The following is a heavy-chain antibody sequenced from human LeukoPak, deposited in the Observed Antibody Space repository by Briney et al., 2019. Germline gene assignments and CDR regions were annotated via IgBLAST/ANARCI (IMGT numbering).Heavy chain of an antibody. Sequence: GSLRLSCAASGFTFSSYGMHWVRQAPGKGLEWVAFIRYDGSNKYYADSVKGRFTISRDNSKNTLYLQMNSLRAEDTAVYYCAKDRSLPYCSSTSCSNRLDYWGQGTLVTVSS. J-gene: IGHJ4*02. V-gene: IGHV3-30*02. CDR2: IRYDGSNK. D-gene: IGHD2-2*01. CDR3: AKDRSLPYCSSTSCSNRLDY. CDR1: GFTFSSYG.